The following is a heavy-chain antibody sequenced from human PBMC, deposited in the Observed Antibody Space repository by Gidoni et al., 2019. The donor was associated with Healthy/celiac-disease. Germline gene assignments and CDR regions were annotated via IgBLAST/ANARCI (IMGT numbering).Heavy chain of an antibody. D-gene: IGHD5-18*01. CDR3: ARDLPDTAMVYYYYYGMDV. V-gene: IGHV3-7*03. CDR2: IKQDGSEK. CDR1: GFTFSSSW. Sequence: EVQLVESGGGLVQPGGSLRLSCAASGFTFSSSWMSWVRQAPGKGLEWVANIKQDGSEKYYVDSVKGRFTISRDNAKNSLYLQMNSLRAEDTAVYYCARDLPDTAMVYYYYYGMDVWGQGTTVTVSS. J-gene: IGHJ6*02.